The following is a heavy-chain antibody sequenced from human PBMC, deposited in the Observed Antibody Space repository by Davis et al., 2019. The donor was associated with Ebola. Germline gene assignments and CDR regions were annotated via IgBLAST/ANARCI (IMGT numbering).Heavy chain of an antibody. D-gene: IGHD3-3*01. Sequence: GESLKISCAAFGFTFNSLSMNWVRQAPGRGLEWVSSISSSGTSTYYADSVRGRFTIPRDHAKSTLHLQMKSRRAEDTAVYYCTRSTVFGVEYMDVWGKGATVTVSS. V-gene: IGHV3-21*06. CDR2: ISSSGTST. J-gene: IGHJ6*03. CDR1: GFTFNSLS. CDR3: TRSTVFGVEYMDV.